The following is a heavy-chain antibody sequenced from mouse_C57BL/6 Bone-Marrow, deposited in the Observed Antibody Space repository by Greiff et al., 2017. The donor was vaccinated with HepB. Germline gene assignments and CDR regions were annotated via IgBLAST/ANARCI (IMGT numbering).Heavy chain of an antibody. CDR3: ASTGSAMDY. V-gene: IGHV1-81*01. J-gene: IGHJ4*01. D-gene: IGHD4-1*02. CDR1: GYTFTSYG. Sequence: VQLVESGAELARPGASVKLSCKASGYTFTSYGISWVKQRTGQGLEWIGEIYPRSGNTHYNEKFKGKATLTADKSSSTAYMELRSLTSEDSAVYFCASTGSAMDYWGQGTSVTVSS. CDR2: IYPRSGNT.